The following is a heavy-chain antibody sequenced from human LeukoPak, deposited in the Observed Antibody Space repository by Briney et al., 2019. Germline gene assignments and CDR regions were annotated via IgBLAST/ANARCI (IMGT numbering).Heavy chain of an antibody. V-gene: IGHV2-5*01. CDR1: GFSLSTSGVG. CDR2: IYWNDDK. D-gene: IGHD6-13*01. J-gene: IGHJ6*03. Sequence: ESGPTLVNPTQTLTLTCTFSGFSLSTSGVGVGWIRQPPGKALEWLSLIYWNDDKRYSPSLKSRLTITKDTSKNQVVLTMTNMDPVDTATYYSAHMRRGYSSSWYVSYYYYYYMDVWGKGATVTISS. CDR3: AHMRRGYSSSWYVSYYYYYYMDV.